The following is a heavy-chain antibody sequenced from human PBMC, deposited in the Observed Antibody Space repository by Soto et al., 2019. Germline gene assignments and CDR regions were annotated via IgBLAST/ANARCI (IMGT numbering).Heavy chain of an antibody. J-gene: IGHJ5*02. D-gene: IGHD3-3*01. V-gene: IGHV3-48*02. Sequence: PGGSLRLSCAASGFTFSSFHMNWVRQAPGRGLEWVAYITSSSDTIYYSDSVKGRFTISRDNGKNSLFLQMNSLRDEDTAVYYCARDPGITIFGVVIMPGPPFDPWGQGTLVTVSS. CDR3: ARDPGITIFGVVIMPGPPFDP. CDR1: GFTFSSFH. CDR2: ITSSSDTI.